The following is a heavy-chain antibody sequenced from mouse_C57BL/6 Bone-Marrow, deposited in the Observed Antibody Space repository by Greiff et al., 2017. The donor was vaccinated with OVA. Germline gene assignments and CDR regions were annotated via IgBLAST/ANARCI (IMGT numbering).Heavy chain of an antibody. D-gene: IGHD2-4*01. V-gene: IGHV5-17*01. CDR3: ARSDYDDFDY. J-gene: IGHJ2*01. CDR2: ISSGSSTI. CDR1: GFTFSDYG. Sequence: EVKLVESGGGLVKPGGSLKLSCAASGFTFSDYGMHWVRQAPEKGLEWVAYISSGSSTIYYADTVKGRFTISRDNAKNTLFLQMTSLRSEDTAMYYCARSDYDDFDYGGQGTTLTVSS.